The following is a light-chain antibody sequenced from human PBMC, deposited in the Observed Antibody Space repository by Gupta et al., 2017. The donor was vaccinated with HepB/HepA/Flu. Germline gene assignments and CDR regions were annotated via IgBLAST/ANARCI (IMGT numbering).Light chain of an antibody. CDR3: SSYTTSRI. J-gene: IGLJ2*01. V-gene: IGLV2-14*03. CDR2: GVT. CDR1: NSDIGDYDY. Sequence: QPALTQPASVSGFPGQSLTISGTGTNSDIGDYDYVSWYQQHPGKAPKLIIYGVTNRPSGVSNRFSGSKSGNTASLTISGLQAEDEADYYCSSYTTSRIFGGGTKLTVL.